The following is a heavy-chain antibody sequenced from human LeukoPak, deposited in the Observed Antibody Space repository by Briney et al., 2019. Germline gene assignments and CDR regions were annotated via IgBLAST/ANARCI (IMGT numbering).Heavy chain of an antibody. V-gene: IGHV1-24*01. Sequence: ASVKVSCKVSGYTLTELSMHWVRQAPGKGLEWMGGFDPEDGETIYAQKFQGRVTMTEDTSTDTAYMELSSLRSEDTAVYYCATDWVPFTHRRVGGIGAFDIWGQGTMVTVSS. D-gene: IGHD2-15*01. CDR1: GYTLTELS. CDR3: ATDWVPFTHRRVGGIGAFDI. CDR2: FDPEDGET. J-gene: IGHJ3*02.